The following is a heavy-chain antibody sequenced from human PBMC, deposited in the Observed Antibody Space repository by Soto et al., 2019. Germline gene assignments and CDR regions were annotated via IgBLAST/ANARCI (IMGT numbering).Heavy chain of an antibody. Sequence: EVQLVESGGGLVQPGGSLRLSCAASGLTFSTYSMNWVRQAPGKGLEWVSYISSNSSTIYYADSVKGRFTISRDNAKNSLYLQMNSLTADDTAFYFCATYIWNDVKAFDFWGQGTMVTVS. D-gene: IGHD1-1*01. CDR2: ISSNSSTI. V-gene: IGHV3-48*01. J-gene: IGHJ3*01. CDR1: GLTFSTYS. CDR3: ATYIWNDVKAFDF.